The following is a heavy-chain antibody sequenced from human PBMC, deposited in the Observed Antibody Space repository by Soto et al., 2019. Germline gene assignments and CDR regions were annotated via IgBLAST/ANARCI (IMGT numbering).Heavy chain of an antibody. CDR2: IYYSGST. CDR3: ARGGYGDPGYYFDY. J-gene: IGHJ4*02. CDR1: GGSISSGDYY. Sequence: SETLSLTCTVSGGSISSGDYYWSWIRQPPGKGLEWIGYIYYSGSTYYNPSLKSRITISEDTSKNQFSLKLSSVTAADTAVYYCARGGYGDPGYYFDYWGQGTLVTVSS. D-gene: IGHD4-17*01. V-gene: IGHV4-30-4*01.